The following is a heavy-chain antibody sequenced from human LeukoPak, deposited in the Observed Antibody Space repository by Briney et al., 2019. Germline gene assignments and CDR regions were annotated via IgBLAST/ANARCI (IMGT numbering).Heavy chain of an antibody. D-gene: IGHD1-26*01. Sequence: GRSLRLTCAASGFTYDDYGLSWVRQPPGKGVEGVSGINWNGGRTGYADSVKGRFTISRDNAKNSLYLQMNSLRAEDTALYYWARGVGATGRPYYFDYWGQGTLVTVSS. CDR1: GFTYDDYG. CDR2: INWNGGRT. CDR3: ARGVGATGRPYYFDY. J-gene: IGHJ4*02. V-gene: IGHV3-20*04.